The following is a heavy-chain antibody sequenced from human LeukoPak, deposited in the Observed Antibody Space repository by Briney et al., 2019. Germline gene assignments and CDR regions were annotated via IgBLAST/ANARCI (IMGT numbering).Heavy chain of an antibody. CDR1: GFTFSSYE. CDR2: ISSSGSTI. V-gene: IGHV3-48*03. J-gene: IGHJ6*02. CDR3: ARESCSGGSCYSRDNLTYYYYGMDV. Sequence: GGSLRLSCAASGFTFSSYEMNWVRQAPGKGLEWVSYISSSGSTIYYADSVKGRFTISRDNAKNSLYLQMNSLRAEDTAVYYCARESCSGGSCYSRDNLTYYYYGMDVWGQGTTVTVSS. D-gene: IGHD2-15*01.